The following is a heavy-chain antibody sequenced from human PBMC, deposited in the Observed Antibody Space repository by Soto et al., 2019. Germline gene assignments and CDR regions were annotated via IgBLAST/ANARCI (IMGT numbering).Heavy chain of an antibody. Sequence: TSETLSLTCAVYGVSFSGYYWSWIRQPPGKGLEWIGEINHSGSTDYNPSLKSRVTISVDTSKNQFSLKLSSVTAADTAVYYCARVPSTSSTVTTSWGQGTLVTVSS. D-gene: IGHD4-17*01. CDR2: INHSGST. CDR3: ARVPSTSSTVTTS. J-gene: IGHJ4*02. V-gene: IGHV4-34*01. CDR1: GVSFSGYY.